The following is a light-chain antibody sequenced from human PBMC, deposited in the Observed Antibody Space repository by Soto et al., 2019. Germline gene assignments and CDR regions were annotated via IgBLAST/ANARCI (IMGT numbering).Light chain of an antibody. CDR1: SSDVGGYNY. CDR3: SSYTTSSTLFF. J-gene: IGLJ1*01. V-gene: IGLV2-14*03. CDR2: DVS. Sequence: QSALTQPSSVSGSPGQSITISCTGTSSDVGGYNYVSWYQLHPGKAPKLMIYDVSVRPSGVSNRFSGSKSGGTASLTISGRHAEDEADYFCSSYTTSSTLFFFGTGTKVTAL.